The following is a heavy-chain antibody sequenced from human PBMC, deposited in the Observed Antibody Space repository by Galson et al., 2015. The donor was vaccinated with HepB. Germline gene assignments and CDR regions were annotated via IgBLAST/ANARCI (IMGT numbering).Heavy chain of an antibody. V-gene: IGHV1-3*01. CDR2: INAGNGNT. J-gene: IGHJ5*02. Sequence: SVKVSCKASGYTFTSYAMHWVRQAPGQRLEWMGWINAGNGNTKYSQKFQGRVTITRDTSASTAYMELSSLRSEDTAVYYCARDVDFWSGYYGAGWFDPWGQGTLVTVSS. CDR3: ARDVDFWSGYYGAGWFDP. D-gene: IGHD3-3*01. CDR1: GYTFTSYA.